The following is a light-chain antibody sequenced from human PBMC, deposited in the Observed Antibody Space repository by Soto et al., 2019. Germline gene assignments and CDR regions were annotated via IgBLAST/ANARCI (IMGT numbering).Light chain of an antibody. V-gene: IGLV1-40*01. CDR3: QSYDSNLSGVV. Sequence: QPVLTQPPSVSGAPGQRVTISCTGGSSNIGSRYDVHWYQQLPGTAPKLLIYANSNRPSGVPDRFSGSKSGTSASLAISGLQTEDEADYYCQSYDSNLSGVVFGGGTKLTVL. J-gene: IGLJ2*01. CDR1: SSNIGSRYD. CDR2: ANS.